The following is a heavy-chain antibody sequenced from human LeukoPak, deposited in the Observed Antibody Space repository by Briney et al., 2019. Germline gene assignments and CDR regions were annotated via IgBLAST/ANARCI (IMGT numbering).Heavy chain of an antibody. CDR1: GLTFSGSA. CDR2: IRSKANSYAT. D-gene: IGHD7-27*01. CDR3: VGTLDAFGI. Sequence: GGSLRLSCAASGLTFSGSAMHWVRRASGKGLEWVGRIRSKANSYATAYAAWVKGRFTISRDDSKNTAYLQMNSLKTEDTAVYYCVGTLDAFGIWGQGTMVTVSS. J-gene: IGHJ3*02. V-gene: IGHV3-73*01.